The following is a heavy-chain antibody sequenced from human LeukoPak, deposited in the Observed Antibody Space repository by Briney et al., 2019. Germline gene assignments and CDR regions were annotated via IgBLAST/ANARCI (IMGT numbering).Heavy chain of an antibody. Sequence: ASVKVSCKASGGTFSSYAISWVRQAPGQGLEWTGRIIPILGIANYAQKFQGRVTITADKSTSTAYMELSSLRSEDTAVYYCARAGYRANPWFDPWGQGTLVTVSS. V-gene: IGHV1-69*04. CDR1: GGTFSSYA. J-gene: IGHJ5*02. CDR2: IIPILGIA. CDR3: ARAGYRANPWFDP. D-gene: IGHD5-12*01.